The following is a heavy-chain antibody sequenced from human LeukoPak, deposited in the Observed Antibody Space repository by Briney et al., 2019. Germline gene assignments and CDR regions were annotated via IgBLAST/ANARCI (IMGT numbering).Heavy chain of an antibody. CDR3: ARGQGATVPQVGKNWFDP. Sequence: SETLSLTCAVYIDSFSNYHWNWIRQTPAKGVEWIGEVNESGGTNISPSLRSRVILSVDTSKNQFSLRLISVTVADTAIYYCARGQGATVPQVGKNWFDPWGQGTRVTVSS. V-gene: IGHV4-34*01. J-gene: IGHJ5*02. CDR1: IDSFSNYH. D-gene: IGHD1-26*01. CDR2: VNESGGT.